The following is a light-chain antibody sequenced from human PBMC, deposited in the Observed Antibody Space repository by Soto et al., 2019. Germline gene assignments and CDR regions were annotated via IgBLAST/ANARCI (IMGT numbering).Light chain of an antibody. J-gene: IGKJ2*02. CDR2: RAS. Sequence: DIQMTQSPSTLSASVGDRVTITCRASQSISSRLAWYQQKAGKAPKLLIYRASTLESGVPSRFSGSGSGTEFTLTISSLQPDDFATYFCQEYDGNCTFGQGTKLEIK. CDR3: QEYDGNCT. V-gene: IGKV1-5*03. CDR1: QSISSR.